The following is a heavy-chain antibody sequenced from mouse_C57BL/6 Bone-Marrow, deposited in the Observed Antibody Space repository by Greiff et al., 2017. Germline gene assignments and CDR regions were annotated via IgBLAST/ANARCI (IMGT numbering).Heavy chain of an antibody. D-gene: IGHD1-1*01. V-gene: IGHV1-76*01. J-gene: IGHJ2*01. Sequence: QVQLKQSGAELVRPGASVKLSCKASGYTFTDYYINWVKQRPGQGLEWIARIYPGSGNTYYNGKFKGKATLTAEKSSSTAYMQLSSLTSEDSAVYFCARDYGSSSYYFDYWGQGTTLTVSS. CDR2: IYPGSGNT. CDR3: ARDYGSSSYYFDY. CDR1: GYTFTDYY.